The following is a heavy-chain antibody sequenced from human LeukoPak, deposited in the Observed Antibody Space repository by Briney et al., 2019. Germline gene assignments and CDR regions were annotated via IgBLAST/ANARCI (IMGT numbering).Heavy chain of an antibody. J-gene: IGHJ4*02. Sequence: ASVKVSCKASGYTFTGYYMHWVRQAPGQGLEWMGWINPNSGGTNYAQKFQGRFTMTRDTSISTLYMELNRLTSDDTAVYFCARDENWGPDYWGQGTLVTVSS. CDR3: ARDENWGPDY. V-gene: IGHV1-2*02. D-gene: IGHD7-27*01. CDR2: INPNSGGT. CDR1: GYTFTGYY.